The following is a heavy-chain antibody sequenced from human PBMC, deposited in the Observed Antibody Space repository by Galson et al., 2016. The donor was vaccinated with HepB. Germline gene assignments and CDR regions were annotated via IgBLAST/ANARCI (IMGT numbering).Heavy chain of an antibody. CDR2: IDPSAYDT. D-gene: IGHD3-3*02. J-gene: IGHJ4*02. Sequence: QSGAEVKKPGESLKILCKASGYTFTTYWITWVRQVPGKGLEWVGRIDPSAYDTNYNPPFFGQVTISTDRSISTAYLQWSSLKASDSAIYYCARQGRYHFESKGDYWGPGTLVTVSS. V-gene: IGHV5-10-1*01. CDR3: ARQGRYHFESKGDY. CDR1: GYTFTTYW.